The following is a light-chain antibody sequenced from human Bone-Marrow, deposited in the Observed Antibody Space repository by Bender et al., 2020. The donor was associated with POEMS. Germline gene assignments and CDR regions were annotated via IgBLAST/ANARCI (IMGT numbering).Light chain of an antibody. CDR1: NSDVGTYNL. Sequence: QSALTQPASVSGSPGQSITISCTGTNSDVGTYNLVSWYQQRPGKGPKLLIYEGSERPSGVSYRFSGSKSGNTASLTISGLQAEDEADYYCCSYAGTSAPVLFGGGTKLTVL. CDR2: EGS. J-gene: IGLJ2*01. V-gene: IGLV2-23*01. CDR3: CSYAGTSAPVL.